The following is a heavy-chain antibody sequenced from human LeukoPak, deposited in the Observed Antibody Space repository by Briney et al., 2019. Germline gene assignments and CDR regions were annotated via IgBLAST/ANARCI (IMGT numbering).Heavy chain of an antibody. D-gene: IGHD5-12*01. CDR3: ARDDFGYAFDY. J-gene: IGHJ4*02. Sequence: PGGSLRLSCAASGFTFSSYAMSWVHQAPGKGLEWVSAISGSGGSTYYADSVKGRFTISRDNSKNTLYLQMSSLRAEDTAIYYCARDDFGYAFDYWGQGTVVTVSS. V-gene: IGHV3-23*01. CDR1: GFTFSSYA. CDR2: ISGSGGST.